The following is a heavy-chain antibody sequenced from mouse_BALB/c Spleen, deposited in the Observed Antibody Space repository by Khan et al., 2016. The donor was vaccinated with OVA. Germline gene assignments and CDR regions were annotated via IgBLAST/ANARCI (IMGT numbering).Heavy chain of an antibody. CDR2: IWGDGST. Sequence: QVQLKESGPGLVAPSQSLSITCTVSGLSLTRNGVSWVRQPPGKGLEWLGVIWGDGSTNYHSALISRLNINKDNSRSQVFLKLNSMQTDDTATYYCAQAVLVRHFDVWGAGTTVTVSS. J-gene: IGHJ1*01. D-gene: IGHD2-5*01. CDR1: GLSLTRNG. V-gene: IGHV2-3*01. CDR3: AQAVLVRHFDV.